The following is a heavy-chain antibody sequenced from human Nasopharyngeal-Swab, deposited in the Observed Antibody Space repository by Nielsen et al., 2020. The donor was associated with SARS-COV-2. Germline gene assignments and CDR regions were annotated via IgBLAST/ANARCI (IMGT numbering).Heavy chain of an antibody. CDR2: ISSSDGRT. J-gene: IGHJ4*02. V-gene: IGHV3-23*01. Sequence: GGSLRLSCVASGFTFSNYAMSWVRQAPGKGLEWVSSISSSDGRTYYADSVKGRFTISRDNSKNTLYLQMNSLRVEDTAIYYCTKDLRGGDLLLLFDYWGQGNLVTVSS. CDR1: GFTFSNYA. D-gene: IGHD1-26*01. CDR3: TKDLRGGDLLLLFDY.